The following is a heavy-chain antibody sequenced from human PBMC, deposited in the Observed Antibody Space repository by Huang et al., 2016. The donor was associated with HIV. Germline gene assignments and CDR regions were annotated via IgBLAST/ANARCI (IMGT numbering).Heavy chain of an antibody. CDR1: GGSLSDYY. CDR2: VNHRGLS. D-gene: IGHD2-21*02. CDR3: ARPRMTATSSDSTWSFFDS. Sequence: QVQLQQWGAGLLKPSGVLSLKCAVYGGSLSDYYWTWIRQSPGKGLEWIGEVNHRGLSTYNPSLRSRVSMSVDVSKNQFSLNLTSLTVADTAVYYCARPRMTATSSDSTWSFFDSWGQGTLDIVSS. V-gene: IGHV4-34*02. J-gene: IGHJ4*02.